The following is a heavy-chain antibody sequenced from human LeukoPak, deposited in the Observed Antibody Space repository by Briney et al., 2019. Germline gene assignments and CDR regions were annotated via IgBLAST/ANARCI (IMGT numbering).Heavy chain of an antibody. CDR3: AGEYSSSSGKALDY. CDR1: GFTFGSYS. Sequence: PGGSLRLSCAASGFTFGSYSMNWVRQAPGKGLEWVSCISSSGSTLHYADSVKGRFTISRDSAKSSLYLQLNSLRDEDTAVYYCAGEYSSSSGKALDYWGQGTLVTVSS. CDR2: ISSSGSTL. J-gene: IGHJ4*02. D-gene: IGHD6-6*01. V-gene: IGHV3-48*02.